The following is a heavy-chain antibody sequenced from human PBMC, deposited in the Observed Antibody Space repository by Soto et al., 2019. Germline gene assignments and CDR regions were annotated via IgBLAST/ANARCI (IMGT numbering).Heavy chain of an antibody. V-gene: IGHV4-4*07. Sequence: SETLSLTCTVSSDSISGLYWAWVRQPAGKGLEWIGRIYATGTTDYNPSLKSRVMMSVDTSKKQFSLKLRSVTAADTAVYYCVRDGTKTLRDWFDPWGQGISVTVSS. CDR1: SDSISGLY. J-gene: IGHJ5*02. CDR2: IYATGTT. CDR3: VRDGTKTLRDWFDP. D-gene: IGHD1-1*01.